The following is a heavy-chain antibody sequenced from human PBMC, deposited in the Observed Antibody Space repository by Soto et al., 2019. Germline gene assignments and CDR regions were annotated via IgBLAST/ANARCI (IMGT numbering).Heavy chain of an antibody. CDR2: ISRSSIYI. Sequence: AGGSLILSCAASGFTFSSFTMHWVRQAPGKGLEWVASISRSSIYIYYSDSLEGRVTISRDNAKNSLYLQMDSPRVEDTAIYYCAREELDYRGQGTLVTVSS. CDR1: GFTFSSFT. CDR3: AREELDY. J-gene: IGHJ4*02. D-gene: IGHD1-1*01. V-gene: IGHV3-21*01.